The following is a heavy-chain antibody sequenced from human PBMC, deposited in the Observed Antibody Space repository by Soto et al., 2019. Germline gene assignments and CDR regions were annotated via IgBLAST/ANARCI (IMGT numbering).Heavy chain of an antibody. J-gene: IGHJ3*02. D-gene: IGHD2-15*01. CDR3: ARDSRRGRGETAAMARNDAFDI. CDR1: GGSISSGGYY. CDR2: IYYSGST. Sequence: QVQLQESGPGLVKPSQTLSLTCTVSGGSISSGGYYWSWIRQHPGKGLEWIGYIYYSGSTYYNPSLKSRVTISVDTSKNQFSLKLSSVTAADTAVYYCARDSRRGRGETAAMARNDAFDIWGQGTMVTVSS. V-gene: IGHV4-31*03.